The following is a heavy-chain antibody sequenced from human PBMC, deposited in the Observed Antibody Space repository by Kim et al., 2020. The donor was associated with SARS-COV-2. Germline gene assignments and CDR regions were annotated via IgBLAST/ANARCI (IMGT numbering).Heavy chain of an antibody. CDR3: AIFTGGYYYGMDV. V-gene: IGHV4-34*01. J-gene: IGHJ6*02. D-gene: IGHD3-16*01. Sequence: YNPTLKSRVTISVDTAKNQSSLKLSSVTAADTAVYYCAIFTGGYYYGMDVWGQGTTVTVSS.